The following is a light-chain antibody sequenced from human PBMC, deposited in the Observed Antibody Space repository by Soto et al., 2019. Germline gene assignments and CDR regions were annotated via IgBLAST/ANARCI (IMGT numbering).Light chain of an antibody. V-gene: IGKV3-20*01. CDR1: QSVSNNY. CDR3: QQYASSPRT. Sequence: IVLTQSPGTLSLSPGERATLSCRASQSVSNNYLAWYQQKPGQAPRLVIYGASDRATGIPDRFSGSGSGTDFSLTISRLEPEDFAVYHCQQYASSPRTFGQGTRLEIK. J-gene: IGKJ5*01. CDR2: GAS.